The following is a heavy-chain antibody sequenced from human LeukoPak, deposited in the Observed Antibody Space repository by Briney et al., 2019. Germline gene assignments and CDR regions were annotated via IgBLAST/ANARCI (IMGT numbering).Heavy chain of an antibody. V-gene: IGHV3-23*01. CDR2: ISGSGGST. D-gene: IGHD3-22*01. J-gene: IGHJ4*02. CDR3: AKARSITMIVVVTKPLGY. Sequence: GGSLRLSCAASGFTFSSYAMSWVRQAQGKGLEWVSAISGSGGSTYYADSVKGRFTISRDNSKNTLYLQMNSLRAEDTAVYYCAKARSITMIVVVTKPLGYWGQGTLVTVSS. CDR1: GFTFSSYA.